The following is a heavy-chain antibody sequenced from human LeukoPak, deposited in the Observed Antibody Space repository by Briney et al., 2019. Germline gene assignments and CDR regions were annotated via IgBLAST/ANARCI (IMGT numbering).Heavy chain of an antibody. Sequence: PGRSLRLSCAASGFTFSSYAMHWVRQAPGKGLEWVAVISYDGSNKYYADSVKGRFTISRDNSKNTLYLQMNSLRAEDTAVYYCARVGIAGAFDIWGQGTMVTVSS. J-gene: IGHJ3*02. V-gene: IGHV3-30-3*01. CDR2: ISYDGSNK. CDR1: GFTFSSYA. D-gene: IGHD2-21*01. CDR3: ARVGIAGAFDI.